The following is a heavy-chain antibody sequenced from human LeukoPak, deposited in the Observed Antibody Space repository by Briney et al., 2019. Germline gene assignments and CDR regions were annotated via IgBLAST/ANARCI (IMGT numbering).Heavy chain of an antibody. V-gene: IGHV1-69*13. CDR2: IIPIFGTA. CDR1: GGTFSSYA. D-gene: IGHD3-22*01. J-gene: IGHJ4*02. Sequence: ASVKVSCKASGGTFSSYAISWVRQAPGQGLEWMGGIIPIFGTANYAQKFQGRVTITADESTSTAYMEPSSLRSEDTAVYYCARVVYYDSSDLYYFDYWGQGTLVTVSS. CDR3: ARVVYYDSSDLYYFDY.